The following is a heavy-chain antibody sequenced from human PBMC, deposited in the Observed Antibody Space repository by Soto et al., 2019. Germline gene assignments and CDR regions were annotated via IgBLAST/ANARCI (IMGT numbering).Heavy chain of an antibody. J-gene: IGHJ4*02. CDR2: IYYSGST. CDR3: ARYRDTGSIDY. D-gene: IGHD3-10*01. V-gene: IGHV4-39*01. CDR1: GGSISSSSYY. Sequence: SETLSLTCTVSGGSISSSSYYWGWIRQPPGKGLEWIGSIYYSGSTYYNPSLKSRVTISVDTSKNQFSLKLSSVTAADTAVYYCARYRDTGSIDYWGQGTLVTVSS.